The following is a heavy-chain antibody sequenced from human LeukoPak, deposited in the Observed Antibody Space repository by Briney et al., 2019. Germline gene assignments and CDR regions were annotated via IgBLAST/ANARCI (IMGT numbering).Heavy chain of an antibody. D-gene: IGHD3-22*01. CDR1: GYIFSSYW. J-gene: IGHJ4*02. V-gene: IGHV5-51*01. CDR2: IYPGDSDT. Sequence: GESLKISCKGSGYIFSSYWIGWVRQMPGEGLEWMGIIYPGDSDTRYSPSFQGQVTISADKSISTDYLQWNSLRASDTAMYYCARHQYYYDTRGYYIDYWGQGTLVTVSS. CDR3: ARHQYYYDTRGYYIDY.